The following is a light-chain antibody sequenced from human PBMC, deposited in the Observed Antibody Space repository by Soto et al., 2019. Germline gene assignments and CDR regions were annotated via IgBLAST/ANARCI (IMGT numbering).Light chain of an antibody. V-gene: IGKV3-11*01. CDR1: QSVSSY. CDR3: QQRSNWPPWT. Sequence: EIVLTQSPATLSLSPGERATLSCRASQSVSSYLAWYQQKPGQAPRLLIYDASNRATGIPARFSGSGSGTAFTLPISSLEPEDFALYYCQQRSNWPPWTFGQGTKVEIK. CDR2: DAS. J-gene: IGKJ1*01.